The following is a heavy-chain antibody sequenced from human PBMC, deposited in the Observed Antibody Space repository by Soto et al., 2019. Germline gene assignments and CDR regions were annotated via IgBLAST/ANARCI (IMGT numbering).Heavy chain of an antibody. CDR1: GGSISSGNHF. CDR3: ARDVITPVHKGADEALDL. CDR2: IFYSGTA. Sequence: QVQLQEAGPGLVKPSQTLSLTCIVSGGSISSGNHFWSWIRQPPGKGREWIGYIFYSGTAHYNSSLKRRVTISIDTSKKQFSLNLSSVTAADTAMYYCARDVITPVHKGADEALDLWGQGTMVTVSS. J-gene: IGHJ3*01. D-gene: IGHD2-15*01. V-gene: IGHV4-30-4*01.